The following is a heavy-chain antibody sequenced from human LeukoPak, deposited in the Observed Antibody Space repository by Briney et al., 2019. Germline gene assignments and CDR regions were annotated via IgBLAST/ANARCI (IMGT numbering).Heavy chain of an antibody. CDR1: GGSISSSSYY. D-gene: IGHD2-2*01. V-gene: IGHV4-39*01. CDR3: ARHSYRGYCSSTSCYEY. CDR2: IYYSGST. Sequence: SETLSLTCTVSGGSISSSSYYWGWIRQPPGKGLEWIGSIYYSGSTYYNPSLKSRVTISVDTSKNQFSLKLSSVTAADTAVYYCARHSYRGYCSSTSCYEYWGQGTLVTVSS. J-gene: IGHJ4*02.